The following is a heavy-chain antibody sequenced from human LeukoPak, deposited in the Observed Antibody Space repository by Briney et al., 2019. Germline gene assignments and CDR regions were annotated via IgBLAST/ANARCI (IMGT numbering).Heavy chain of an antibody. Sequence: ASVKVSCKASGYTFTSYDINWVRQATGQGLEWMGWMNPNSGNTGYAQKFQGRVTITSDESTSTAYMELSSLRSEDTAVYYCAREGEWGNWFDPWGQGTLVTVSS. CDR1: GYTFTSYD. D-gene: IGHD3-16*01. CDR2: MNPNSGNT. CDR3: AREGEWGNWFDP. J-gene: IGHJ5*02. V-gene: IGHV1-8*01.